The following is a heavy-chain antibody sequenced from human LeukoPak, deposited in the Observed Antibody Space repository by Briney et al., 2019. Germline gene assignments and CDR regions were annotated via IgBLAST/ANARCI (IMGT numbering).Heavy chain of an antibody. Sequence: SVKVSCKASGGTFSSYAISWVRQAPGQGLEWMGGIIPIFGTANYAQKFQGRVTITADESTSTAYMELSSLRSEDTAVYYCARGGSTVTAPFNYWGQGTLVTVSS. CDR1: GGTFSSYA. D-gene: IGHD4-17*01. V-gene: IGHV1-69*13. CDR2: IIPIFGTA. J-gene: IGHJ4*02. CDR3: ARGGSTVTAPFNY.